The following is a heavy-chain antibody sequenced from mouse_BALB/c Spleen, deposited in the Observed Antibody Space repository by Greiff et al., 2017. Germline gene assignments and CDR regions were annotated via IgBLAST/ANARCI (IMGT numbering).Heavy chain of an antibody. CDR1: GFTFSSYG. CDR3: ARHNTYFDY. D-gene: IGHD5-1-1*01. J-gene: IGHJ2*01. V-gene: IGHV5-6*03. Sequence: EVKVVESGGGLVQPGGSLKLSCAASGFTFSSYGMYWVRQTPDKRLEWVATISSGGSYTYYPDSVKGRFTISRDNAKNTLYLQMSSLKSEDTAMYYCARHNTYFDYWGQGTTLTVSS. CDR2: ISSGGSYT.